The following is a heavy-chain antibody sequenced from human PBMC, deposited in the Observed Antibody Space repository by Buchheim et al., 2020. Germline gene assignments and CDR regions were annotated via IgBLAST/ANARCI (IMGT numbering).Heavy chain of an antibody. CDR1: GFSFSTNA. V-gene: IGHV3-23*01. D-gene: IGHD3-3*02. Sequence: DVQLLQSGGGLVQPGGSLRLSCAASGFSFSTNAMSWVRQAPGRGLEWVSGIGGDGRSHYADSVQGRFTISRDSSKDTLDLQMNGLRVEDTATYYCAKDLHFWSGMDYWGQGAL. CDR2: IGGDGRS. CDR3: AKDLHFWSGMDY. J-gene: IGHJ4*02.